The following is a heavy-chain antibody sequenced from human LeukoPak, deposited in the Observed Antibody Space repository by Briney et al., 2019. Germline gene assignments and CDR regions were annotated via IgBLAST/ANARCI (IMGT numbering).Heavy chain of an antibody. CDR3: ARGLDYYDSSGYYYGKYFDY. CDR1: GGSISSYY. CDR2: IYYSGST. Sequence: SETLSLTCTVSGGSISSYYWSWIRRPPGKGLGWIGYIYYSGSTNYNPSLKSRVTISVDTSKNQFSLKLSSVTAADTAVYYCARGLDYYDSSGYYYGKYFDYWGQGTLVTVSS. J-gene: IGHJ4*02. V-gene: IGHV4-59*01. D-gene: IGHD3-22*01.